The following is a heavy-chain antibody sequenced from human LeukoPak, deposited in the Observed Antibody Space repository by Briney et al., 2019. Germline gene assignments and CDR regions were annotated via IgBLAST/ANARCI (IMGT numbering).Heavy chain of an antibody. J-gene: IGHJ6*04. D-gene: IGHD3-10*01. CDR1: GFSVSSNY. V-gene: IGHV3-66*02. CDR2: IHSGGRA. Sequence: PGGSLRLSCAASGFSVSSNYMTWVRQAPGKGLEWVSVIHSGGRAYYADSVKGRLTTSRDNSKNTLDLQMNSLSVEDTAVYYCVGVETITMVRGASGDVWGKGTTVTVSS. CDR3: VGVETITMVRGASGDV.